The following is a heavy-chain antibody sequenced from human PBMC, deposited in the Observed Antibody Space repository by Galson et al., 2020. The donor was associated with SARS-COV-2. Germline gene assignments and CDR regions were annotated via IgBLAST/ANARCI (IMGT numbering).Heavy chain of an antibody. Sequence: GGSLRLSCAASGFTFTGYGMHWVRQAPGKGLEWVAVVSKRGNTKFYADSVRGRFTISRDNSKNTLYLDMNSLRAEDTAFYYCARGGYSYGYTLGFDYWGQGILLTVSS. CDR3: ARGGYSYGYTLGFDY. J-gene: IGHJ4*02. CDR1: GFTFTGYG. D-gene: IGHD5-18*01. V-gene: IGHV3-33*01. CDR2: VSKRGNTK.